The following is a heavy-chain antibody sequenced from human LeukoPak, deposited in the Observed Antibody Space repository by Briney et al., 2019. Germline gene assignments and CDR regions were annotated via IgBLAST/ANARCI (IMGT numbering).Heavy chain of an antibody. CDR1: GDSISSSSYY. J-gene: IGHJ4*02. Sequence: SETLSLTCTVSGDSISSSSYYWGWIRQPPGKGLEWIGTIYYSGSTYYNPSLKSRVTISVDTSKNQFSLKLSSVTAADTAVYYCTMIEWERWRGWGQGTLVTVSS. D-gene: IGHD1-26*01. V-gene: IGHV4-39*01. CDR2: IYYSGST. CDR3: TMIEWERWRG.